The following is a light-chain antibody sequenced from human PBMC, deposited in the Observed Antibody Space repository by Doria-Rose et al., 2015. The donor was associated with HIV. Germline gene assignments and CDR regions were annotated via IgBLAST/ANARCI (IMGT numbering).Light chain of an antibody. J-gene: IGLJ1*01. Sequence: QSVLTQPPSVSLAPEQRVSISCTGSRSNIAAGLAVNWYQQLPGTGPQLLIHGNINRLSVVPDRFSGSKSRNSASLAISGRRAEDEADYYCQSYDSRLSVYVFGTGTKVTVL. CDR1: RSNIAAGLA. V-gene: IGLV1-40*01. CDR2: GNI. CDR3: QSYDSRLSVYV.